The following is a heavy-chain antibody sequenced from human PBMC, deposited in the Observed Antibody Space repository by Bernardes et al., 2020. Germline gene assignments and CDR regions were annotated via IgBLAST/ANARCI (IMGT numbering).Heavy chain of an antibody. Sequence: GGSLRLSCVGSRQRFSDFAMSWVRQAPGKGLEWVSGISGSGTRPVYAGSVQGRFTVSRDNSRNTLYLQMNSLRAEDTAVYYCVQDSLYSSENNNYYYVPRFDYWGQGTLVTVSS. J-gene: IGHJ4*02. CDR2: ISGSGTRP. CDR1: RQRFSDFA. CDR3: VQDSLYSSENNNYYYVPRFDY. D-gene: IGHD3-10*02. V-gene: IGHV3-23*01.